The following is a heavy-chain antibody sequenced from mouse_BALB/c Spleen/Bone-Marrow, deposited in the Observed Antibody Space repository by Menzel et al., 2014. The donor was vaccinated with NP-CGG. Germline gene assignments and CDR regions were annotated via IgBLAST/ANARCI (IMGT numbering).Heavy chain of an antibody. Sequence: EVMLVESGGGLVQPGGSLRLSCTTSEFTFTDSYMSWVRQPPGKALEWLGFIRNKAYDYTTEYSASVKGRFTISRDSSQSILYLQMNTLRPEDSATYYCARFPMDYWGQGTSVTVSS. J-gene: IGHJ4*01. CDR2: IRNKAYDYTT. V-gene: IGHV7-3*02. CDR3: ARFPMDY. CDR1: EFTFTDSY.